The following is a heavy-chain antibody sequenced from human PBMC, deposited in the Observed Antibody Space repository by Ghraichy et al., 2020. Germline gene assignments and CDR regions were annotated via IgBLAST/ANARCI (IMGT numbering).Heavy chain of an antibody. CDR1: GFTFSSYW. CDR3: ARDQSGSYDDY. Sequence: GESLNISCAASGFTFSSYWMSWVRQAPGKGLEWVANIKQDGSEKYYVDSVKGRFTISRDNAKNSLYLQMNSLRAEDTAVYYCARDQSGSYDDYWGQGTLVTVSS. CDR2: IKQDGSEK. V-gene: IGHV3-7*01. J-gene: IGHJ4*02. D-gene: IGHD1-26*01.